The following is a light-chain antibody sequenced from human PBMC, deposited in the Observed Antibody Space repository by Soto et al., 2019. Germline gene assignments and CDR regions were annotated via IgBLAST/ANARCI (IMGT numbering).Light chain of an antibody. J-gene: IGLJ1*01. V-gene: IGLV2-8*01. CDR1: SSDVGAYNY. CDR3: SSYAGRNNYV. Sequence: QSVLTQPPSASGSPGQSVTFSCTGTSSDVGAYNYVSWYQQHPDKAPKLIIYEVTKRPSGVPDRFSGSKSDNTASLTVSGLQAEDEADYFCSSYAGRNNYVFGTGTKVT. CDR2: EVT.